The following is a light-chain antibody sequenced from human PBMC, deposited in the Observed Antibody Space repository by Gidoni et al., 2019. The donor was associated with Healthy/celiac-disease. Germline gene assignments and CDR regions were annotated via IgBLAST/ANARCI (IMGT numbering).Light chain of an antibody. CDR3: SSYTSSSTRV. J-gene: IGLJ1*01. Sequence: SALPQPASVSGSPGQSITISCTGTSSDVGGYYYVSWYQPHPGKAPKLMIYDVSNRPSGVSNRFAGSKSGNTASLTISGLQAEDEADYYCSSYTSSSTRVFGTGTKVTVL. CDR2: DVS. CDR1: SSDVGGYYY. V-gene: IGLV2-14*01.